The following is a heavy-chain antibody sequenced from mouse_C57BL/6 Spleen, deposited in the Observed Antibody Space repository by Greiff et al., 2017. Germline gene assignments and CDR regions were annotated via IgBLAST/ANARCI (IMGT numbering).Heavy chain of an antibody. J-gene: IGHJ3*01. CDR3: AKRFYGFFAY. Sequence: EVQLVESGGGLVKPGGSLKLSCAASGFTFSDYGMHWVRQAPEKGLEWVAYISSGSSTIYYADTVKGRFTISRDNAKNPLFLQMTRLRSEDTAMYYCAKRFYGFFAYWGQGTLVTVSA. V-gene: IGHV5-17*01. CDR1: GFTFSDYG. CDR2: ISSGSSTI. D-gene: IGHD2-2*01.